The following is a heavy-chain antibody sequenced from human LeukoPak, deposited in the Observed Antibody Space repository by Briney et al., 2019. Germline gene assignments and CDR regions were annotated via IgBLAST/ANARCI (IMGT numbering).Heavy chain of an antibody. Sequence: ASVKVSCKASGYTFTSYYMHWVRQAPGQGLEWMGLINPTGGSTGYAQKFQGRVTITRDASASTAYMELSSLRSEDMAVYYCARAGRGSYAFDYWGQGTLVTVSS. CDR2: INPTGGST. CDR3: ARAGRGSYAFDY. CDR1: GYTFTSYY. J-gene: IGHJ4*02. D-gene: IGHD1-26*01. V-gene: IGHV1-46*01.